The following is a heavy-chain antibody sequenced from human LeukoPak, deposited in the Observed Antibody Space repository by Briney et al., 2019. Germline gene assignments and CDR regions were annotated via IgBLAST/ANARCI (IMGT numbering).Heavy chain of an antibody. J-gene: IGHJ5*02. Sequence: GGSLRLSXAASGFTFSSYSMNWVRQAPGKGLEWVSSISSSSSYIYYADSVKGRFTISRDNAKNSLYLQMNSLRAEDTAVYYCARDAYSSGWHGESWFDPWGQGTLVTVPS. CDR1: GFTFSSYS. V-gene: IGHV3-21*01. D-gene: IGHD6-19*01. CDR2: ISSSSSYI. CDR3: ARDAYSSGWHGESWFDP.